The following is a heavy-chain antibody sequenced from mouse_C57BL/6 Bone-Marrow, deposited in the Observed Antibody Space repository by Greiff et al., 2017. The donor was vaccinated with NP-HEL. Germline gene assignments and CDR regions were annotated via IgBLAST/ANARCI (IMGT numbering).Heavy chain of an antibody. CDR3: ARGGLGPYFDY. CDR1: GFTFSDYY. D-gene: IGHD4-1*01. Sequence: EVMLVESGGGLVQPGGSLKLSCAASGFTFSDYYMYWVRQTPEKRLEWVAYISNGGGSTYYPDTVKGRFTISRDNAKNTLYLQMSRLKSEDTAMYYCARGGLGPYFDYWGQGTTLTVSS. V-gene: IGHV5-12*01. CDR2: ISNGGGST. J-gene: IGHJ2*01.